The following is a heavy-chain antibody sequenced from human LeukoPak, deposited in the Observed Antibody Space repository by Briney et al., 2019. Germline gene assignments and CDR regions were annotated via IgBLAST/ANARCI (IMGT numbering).Heavy chain of an antibody. CDR3: AKRVPYSSSSVYVDS. J-gene: IGHJ4*02. Sequence: GGSLRLSCAASGFTFSSYGLSWVRQAPGKGLEWVSAISDSGSDTYYADSVKGRFTISKDNSKNTLYLQMSSLRAEDTAVYYCAKRVPYSSSSVYVDSWGQGTLVTVSS. CDR1: GFTFSSYG. V-gene: IGHV3-23*01. CDR2: ISDSGSDT. D-gene: IGHD6-6*01.